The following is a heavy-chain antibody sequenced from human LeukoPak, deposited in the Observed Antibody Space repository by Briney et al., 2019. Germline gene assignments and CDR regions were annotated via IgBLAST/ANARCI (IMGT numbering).Heavy chain of an antibody. CDR3: ARVPYGGSGSLLRPYYYYGMDV. Sequence: SETLSLTCTVSGGSISSYYWSWIRQPPGKGLEWIGEINHSGNTNYKPSLRSRVTISVDTSKNQFSLKLNSVTAADTAVYYCARVPYGGSGSLLRPYYYYGMDVWGQGTTVTVSS. D-gene: IGHD3-10*01. CDR2: INHSGNT. V-gene: IGHV4-34*01. J-gene: IGHJ6*02. CDR1: GGSISSYY.